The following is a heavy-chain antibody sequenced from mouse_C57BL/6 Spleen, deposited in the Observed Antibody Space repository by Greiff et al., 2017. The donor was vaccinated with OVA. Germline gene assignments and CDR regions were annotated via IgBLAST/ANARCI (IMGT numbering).Heavy chain of an antibody. CDR2: IYPGDGDT. J-gene: IGHJ1*03. D-gene: IGHD1-1*01. Sequence: QVQLQQSGPELVKPGASVKISCKASGYAFSSSWMNWVKQRPGQGLEWIGRIYPGDGDTNYNGKFKGKATLTADKSSSTAYMQLSSLTSEDSAVYFCARPHYYGSSNWYFDVWGTGTTVTVSS. CDR3: ARPHYYGSSNWYFDV. V-gene: IGHV1-82*01. CDR1: GYAFSSSW.